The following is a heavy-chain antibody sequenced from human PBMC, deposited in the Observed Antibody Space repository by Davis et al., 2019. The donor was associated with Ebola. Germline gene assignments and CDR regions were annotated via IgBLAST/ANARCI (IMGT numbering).Heavy chain of an antibody. CDR2: IKQDGSEK. D-gene: IGHD3-10*01. CDR3: ARERRITMVQSDY. J-gene: IGHJ4*02. CDR1: GGSFSGYY. Sequence: PSETLSLTFAVYGGSFSGYYWSWIRQPPGKGLEWVANIKQDGSEKYYVDSVKGRFTISRDNAKNSLYLQMNSLRAEDTAVYYCARERRITMVQSDYWGQGTLVTVSS. V-gene: IGHV3-7*01.